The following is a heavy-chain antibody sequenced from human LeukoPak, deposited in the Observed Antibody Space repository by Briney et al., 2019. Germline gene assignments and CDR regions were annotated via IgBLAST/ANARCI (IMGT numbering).Heavy chain of an antibody. V-gene: IGHV4-39*07. J-gene: IGHJ4*02. D-gene: IGHD2-2*01. CDR2: IYYSGST. Sequence: SETLCLTCTVSGGSISSSSYYWGWIRQPPGKGLEWIGSIYYSGSTYYNPSLKSRVTISVDTSKNQFSLKLSSVTAADTAVYYCARAGVVPAAMLFLDYWGQGTLVTVSS. CDR3: ARAGVVPAAMLFLDY. CDR1: GGSISSSSYY.